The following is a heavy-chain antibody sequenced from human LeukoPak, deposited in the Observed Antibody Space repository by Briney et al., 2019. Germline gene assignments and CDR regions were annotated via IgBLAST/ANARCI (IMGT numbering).Heavy chain of an antibody. V-gene: IGHV3-33*01. CDR2: IWYDGSIK. CDR3: ARDRPGGGINGMDV. J-gene: IGHJ6*02. CDR1: GFIFSNHG. Sequence: GGSLRLSCAASGFIFSNHGMHWVRQAPGKGLEWVAVIWYDGSIKYYADSVKGRFSTSRDNSKNTVDLQMNSLRVEDTAVYYWARDRPGGGINGMDVWGQGTTVTVSS. D-gene: IGHD3-16*01.